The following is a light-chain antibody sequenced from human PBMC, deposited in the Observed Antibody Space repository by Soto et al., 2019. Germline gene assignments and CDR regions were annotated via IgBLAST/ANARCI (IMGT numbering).Light chain of an antibody. V-gene: IGLV2-14*01. CDR1: SSDVGGYNY. CDR3: SSYTSSNTLVI. Sequence: QSALTQPASVSGSPGQSITISCTGTSSDVGGYNYVSWYQQHPGKAPKLMIYEVSTRPSGVSHRFSGSKSGNTASLTISGLQAEDEADYYSSSYTSSNTLVIFGGGTKLTVL. J-gene: IGLJ2*01. CDR2: EVS.